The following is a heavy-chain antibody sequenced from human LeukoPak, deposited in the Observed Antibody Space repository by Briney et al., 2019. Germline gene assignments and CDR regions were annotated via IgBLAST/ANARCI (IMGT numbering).Heavy chain of an antibody. CDR2: ISGSGGST. D-gene: IGHD3-22*01. V-gene: IGHV3-23*01. CDR3: ASPKMKLLLRDAFDI. CDR1: GFTFSSYA. Sequence: GGSLRLSCAASGFTFSSYAVSWVRQAPGKGLEWVSAISGSGGSTYYADSVKGRFTISRDKSTNTLSLQMNSLRAEDTAVYYCASPKMKLLLRDAFDIWGQGAMVTVSS. J-gene: IGHJ3*02.